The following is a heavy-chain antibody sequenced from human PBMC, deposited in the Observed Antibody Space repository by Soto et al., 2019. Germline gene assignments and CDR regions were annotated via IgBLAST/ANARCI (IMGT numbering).Heavy chain of an antibody. CDR2: ISADNGNT. D-gene: IGHD3-10*01. V-gene: IGHV1-18*01. Sequence: GASVKVSSKASGYTFTSYAIHWLRQAPGQRLEWMGWISADNGNTKYAQKLQGRVTITTDTSTSTAYMELRSLRSDDTAVYYCAREGISLCFGESGYYVMDVWGQGTTVTGTS. CDR3: AREGISLCFGESGYYVMDV. J-gene: IGHJ6*02. CDR1: GYTFTSYA.